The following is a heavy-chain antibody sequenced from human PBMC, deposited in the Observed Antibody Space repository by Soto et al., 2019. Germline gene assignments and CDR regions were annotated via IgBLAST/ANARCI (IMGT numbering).Heavy chain of an antibody. V-gene: IGHV1-69*02. CDR3: ARFPQTAIVGAAYFDY. Sequence: QVQPVQSGAEVKKPGSSVKVSCKASGGTFSSYIISWVRQAPGQGLEWMGRVIPILGIANYAQKFQGRVTITADKSTSTAYMELSSLRSEDTAVYYCARFPQTAIVGAAYFDYWGQGTLVTVSS. CDR2: VIPILGIA. D-gene: IGHD1-26*01. J-gene: IGHJ4*02. CDR1: GGTFSSYI.